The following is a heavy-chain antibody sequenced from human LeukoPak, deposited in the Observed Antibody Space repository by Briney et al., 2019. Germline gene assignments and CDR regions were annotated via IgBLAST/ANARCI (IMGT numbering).Heavy chain of an antibody. V-gene: IGHV3-7*01. J-gene: IGHJ4*02. CDR1: GFIFSSYA. Sequence: GGSLRLSCAASGFIFSSYAMSWVRQAPGKGLEWVANIKQDGSEKYYVDSVKGRFTISRDNAKNSLYLQMNSLRAEDTAVYYCARDGIAAAVAVNSSWGQGTLVTVSS. CDR2: IKQDGSEK. CDR3: ARDGIAAAVAVNSS. D-gene: IGHD6-13*01.